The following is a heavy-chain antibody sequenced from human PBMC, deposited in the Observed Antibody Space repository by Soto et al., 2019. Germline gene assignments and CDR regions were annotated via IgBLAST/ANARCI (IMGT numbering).Heavy chain of an antibody. CDR3: ATDARCISYYYDSSGYYYFDY. D-gene: IGHD3-22*01. Sequence: ASVKVSCKVSGYTLTELYMNWVRQAPGKGLERMGGFDPEDGETIYAQKYEDRVTMTEDRSLDIAYMELSSLRSEDTAVYYCATDARCISYYYDSSGYYYFDYWGQGTLVTVSS. V-gene: IGHV1-24*01. J-gene: IGHJ4*02. CDR1: GYTLTELY. CDR2: FDPEDGET.